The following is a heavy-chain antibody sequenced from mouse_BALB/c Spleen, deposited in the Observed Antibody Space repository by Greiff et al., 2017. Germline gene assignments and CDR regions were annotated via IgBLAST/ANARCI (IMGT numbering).Heavy chain of an antibody. CDR2: IWSGGST. Sequence: VQVVESGPGLVQPSQSLSITCTVSGFSLTSYGVHWVRQSPGKGLEWLGVIWSGGSTDYNAAFISRLSISKDNSKSQVFFKMNSLQANDTAIYYYASLYDDYSYAMDYWGQGTSVTVSS. CDR1: GFSLTSYG. J-gene: IGHJ4*01. CDR3: ASLYDDYSYAMDY. V-gene: IGHV2-2*02. D-gene: IGHD2-3*01.